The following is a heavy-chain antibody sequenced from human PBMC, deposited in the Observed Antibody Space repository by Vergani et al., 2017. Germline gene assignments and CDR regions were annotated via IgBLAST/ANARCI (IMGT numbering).Heavy chain of an antibody. Sequence: EVQLLESGGGLVQPGGSLRLSCAASGFTFSSYSMNWVRQAPGKGLEWVSSISSSSSYIYYADSVKGRFTISRDNAKNSLYLQMNSLRAEDTAVYYCAILGGVATIPGFDYWGQGTLVTVSS. CDR3: AILGGVATIPGFDY. J-gene: IGHJ4*02. CDR2: ISSSSSYI. CDR1: GFTFSSYS. V-gene: IGHV3-21*01. D-gene: IGHD5-12*01.